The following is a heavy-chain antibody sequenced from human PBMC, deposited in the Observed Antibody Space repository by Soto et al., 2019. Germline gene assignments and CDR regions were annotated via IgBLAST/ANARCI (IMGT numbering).Heavy chain of an antibody. Sequence: GESLKISCKGSGYSFTSYWISWVRQMPGKGLEWMGRIDPSDSYTNYSPSFQGHVTISADKSISTAYLQWSSLKASDTAMYYCAGQLITMVRGANYGMDVWGQGTTVTVSS. D-gene: IGHD3-10*01. CDR2: IDPSDSYT. J-gene: IGHJ6*02. CDR3: AGQLITMVRGANYGMDV. V-gene: IGHV5-10-1*01. CDR1: GYSFTSYW.